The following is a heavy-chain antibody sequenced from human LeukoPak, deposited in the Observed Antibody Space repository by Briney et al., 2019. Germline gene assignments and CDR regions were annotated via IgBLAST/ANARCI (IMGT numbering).Heavy chain of an antibody. D-gene: IGHD5-24*01. Sequence: ASVEVSCEASGYTFTNYYIHWVRQAPGQGLEWMGIINPSGGSTSYAQKFQGRVTMTRDTSTSTVYMELSSLRSEDTAVYYCARGGKGNADGYNQALNYWGQGTLVTVSS. CDR3: ARGGKGNADGYNQALNY. J-gene: IGHJ4*02. V-gene: IGHV1-46*01. CDR1: GYTFTNYY. CDR2: INPSGGST.